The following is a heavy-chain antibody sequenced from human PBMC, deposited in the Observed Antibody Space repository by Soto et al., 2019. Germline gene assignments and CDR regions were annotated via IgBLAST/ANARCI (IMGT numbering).Heavy chain of an antibody. Sequence: ETLFLTCTVSGGSISSYYWSWIRQPPGKGLEWNGYMYYGGRTNYNPSLKSRVTISVDTSKMQVSLKLSSVTAADTAVYFCARGTPSPLIVRSSRGPWFDPWGQGTLVTVSS. V-gene: IGHV4-59*08. CDR2: MYYGGRT. CDR3: ARGTPSPLIVRSSRGPWFDP. D-gene: IGHD2-15*01. CDR1: GGSISSYY. J-gene: IGHJ5*02.